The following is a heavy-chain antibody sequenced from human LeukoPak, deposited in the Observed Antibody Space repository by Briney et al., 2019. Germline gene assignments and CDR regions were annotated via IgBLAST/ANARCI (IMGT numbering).Heavy chain of an antibody. J-gene: IGHJ3*02. CDR2: INHSGST. D-gene: IGHD5-18*01. V-gene: IGHV4-34*01. Sequence: SETLSLTCAVYGGSFSGYYWSWIRQPPGKGLEWIGEINHSGSTYYNPSLKSRVTISVDTSKNQFSLKLSSVTAADTAVYYRARHPPGGGPWVQLWFGAFDIWGQGTMVTVSS. CDR3: ARHPPGGGPWVQLWFGAFDI. CDR1: GGSFSGYY.